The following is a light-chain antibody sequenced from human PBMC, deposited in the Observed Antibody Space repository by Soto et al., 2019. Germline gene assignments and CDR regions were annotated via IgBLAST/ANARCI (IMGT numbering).Light chain of an antibody. CDR3: MEGTHWPWT. CDR1: QSIVYSDGNNY. CDR2: KVS. V-gene: IGKV2-30*01. Sequence: DIVMTQSPLSLTVTLRQPASISCRSSQSIVYSDGNNYLNWFQQRPGQSPRRLIYKVSNRDSGVPDRFSGSGSGTDCTLEISRVEAEGVGVYYCMEGTHWPWTRGQGTKVDIK. J-gene: IGKJ1*01.